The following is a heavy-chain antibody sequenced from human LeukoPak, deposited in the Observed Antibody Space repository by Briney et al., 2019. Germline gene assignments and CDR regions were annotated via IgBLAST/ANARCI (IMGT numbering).Heavy chain of an antibody. D-gene: IGHD4-11*01. CDR1: GFTFSNYW. V-gene: IGHV3-74*01. CDR3: ARDFGDDYSVGSVGFDY. J-gene: IGHJ4*02. CDR2: INSDGSST. Sequence: GGSLRLSCAASGFTFSNYWMHWVRQAPGKGLVWVSRINSDGSSTTYADSVKGRFTISRDNAKNTLYLQMNSLRAEDTAVYYCARDFGDDYSVGSVGFDYWGQGTLVTVSS.